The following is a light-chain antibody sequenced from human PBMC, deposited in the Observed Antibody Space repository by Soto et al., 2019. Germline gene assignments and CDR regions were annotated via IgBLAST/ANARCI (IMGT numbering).Light chain of an antibody. CDR1: QSVSSN. V-gene: IGKV3-15*01. J-gene: IGKJ1*01. CDR2: GAS. CDR3: QQHNNWPPWT. Sequence: EIVMTQSPATLSVSPGERATLSCRASQSVSSNLAWYQQKPGQAPRLLIYGASTRATGIPARCSGSGSGTEFTLTISSLQSEDFAVYYCQQHNNWPPWTFGQGTKVEIK.